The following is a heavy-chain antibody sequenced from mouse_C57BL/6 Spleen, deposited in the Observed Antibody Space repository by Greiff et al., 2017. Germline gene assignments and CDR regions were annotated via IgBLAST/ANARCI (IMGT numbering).Heavy chain of an antibody. CDR1: GYTFTCYW. V-gene: IGHV1-55*01. D-gene: IGHD1-1*01. CDR2: IYPGSGST. CDR3: ARPGSSYWYFDV. J-gene: IGHJ1*03. Sequence: QVQLQQPGAELVKPGASVKMSCKASGYTFTCYWITWVKQRPGQGLEWIGDIYPGSGSTNYNEKFKSKATLTVDTSSSTAYMQLSSLTSEDSAVYYCARPGSSYWYFDVWGTGTTVTVSS.